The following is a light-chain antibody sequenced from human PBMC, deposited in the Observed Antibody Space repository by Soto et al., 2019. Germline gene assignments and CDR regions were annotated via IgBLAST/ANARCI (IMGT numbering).Light chain of an antibody. V-gene: IGKV3-15*01. CDR1: QSLRSS. Sequence: EIVMTQSPATLSVSPGERATLSCRASQSLRSSLAWYQQKPGQAPRLLIYDASTRATDIPPRFSGSGSGTEFTLTISSLQPEDSAVYYCLQYFRWRTFGQGTKVEIK. CDR2: DAS. CDR3: LQYFRWRT. J-gene: IGKJ1*01.